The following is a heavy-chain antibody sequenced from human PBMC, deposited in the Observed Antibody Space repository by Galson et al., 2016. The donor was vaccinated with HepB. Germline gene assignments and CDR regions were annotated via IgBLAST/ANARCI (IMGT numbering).Heavy chain of an antibody. D-gene: IGHD2-15*01. J-gene: IGHJ6*04. CDR3: ARDVVMENNGPRATYAMDV. CDR2: ISSSGGRT. Sequence: SLRLSCAASGFTFDDYVMTWVRRAPGKGLEWVSCISSSGGRTDYSASVKGRFTISRDTSENILYLQMNSRRAEDTAVYYCARDVVMENNGPRATYAMDVWGKGTTVTVSS. V-gene: IGHV3-23*01. CDR1: GFTFDDYV.